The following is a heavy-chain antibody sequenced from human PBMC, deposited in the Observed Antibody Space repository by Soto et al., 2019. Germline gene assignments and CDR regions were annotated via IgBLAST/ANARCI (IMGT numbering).Heavy chain of an antibody. CDR1: GYTFTSYG. D-gene: IGHD6-13*01. Sequence: QVQLVQSGAEVKKPGASVKVSCKASGYTFTSYGISWVRQAPGQGLEWMGWISAYNGNTNYAQKLQGRDTMTTDTXXXXXXXXXXXXXXXXXXVYXXXRXSSSSCHDYWGQGTLVTVSS. V-gene: IGHV1-18*01. CDR2: ISAYNGNT. J-gene: IGHJ4*02. CDR3: XRXSSSSCHDY.